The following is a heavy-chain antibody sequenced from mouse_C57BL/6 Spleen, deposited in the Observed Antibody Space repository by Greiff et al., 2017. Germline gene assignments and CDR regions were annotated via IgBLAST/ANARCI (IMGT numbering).Heavy chain of an antibody. CDR1: GFNIKNTY. CDR2: IDPANGNT. J-gene: IGHJ4*01. V-gene: IGHV14-3*01. D-gene: IGHD2-1*01. Sequence: EVQLQQSVAELVRPGASVKLSCTASGFNIKNTYMHWVQQRPEQGLEWIGRIDPANGNTKYDPKFQGKATITADTSSNTAYLQLRSLTSEDTAIYYCARLYYGNYDSMDYWGQGTSVTVSS. CDR3: ARLYYGNYDSMDY.